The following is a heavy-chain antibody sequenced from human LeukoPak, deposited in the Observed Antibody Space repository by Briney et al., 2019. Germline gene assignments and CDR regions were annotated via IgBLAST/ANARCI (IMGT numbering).Heavy chain of an antibody. CDR2: IYTSGST. V-gene: IGHV4-4*07. Sequence: SETLSLTCTVSGGSIISYYWSSVRQPAGKGLEWIRRIYTSGSTNYNPSLKSRVTMSVDASKNQFSLKLSSVTAADTAVYYYERERQEYDSNAYYYDYWGQGTLVTVSS. CDR1: GGSIISYY. CDR3: ERERQEYDSNAYYYDY. D-gene: IGHD3-22*01. J-gene: IGHJ4*02.